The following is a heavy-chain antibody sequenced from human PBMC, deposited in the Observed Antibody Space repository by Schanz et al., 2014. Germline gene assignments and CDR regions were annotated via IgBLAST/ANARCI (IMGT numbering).Heavy chain of an antibody. D-gene: IGHD1-1*01. Sequence: QVQLQESGPGLVKPSQTLSLTCTVSGGSIRSGTYYWSWIRQPAGKALEWVGRVFPNGITNYNPARKSRVTITRDASKNQFSLSLTSLTAADTAVDYCARDTTWRLDLWGRGTLVTVSS. V-gene: IGHV4-61*02. J-gene: IGHJ2*01. CDR3: ARDTTWRLDL. CDR1: GGSIRSGTYY. CDR2: VFPNGIT.